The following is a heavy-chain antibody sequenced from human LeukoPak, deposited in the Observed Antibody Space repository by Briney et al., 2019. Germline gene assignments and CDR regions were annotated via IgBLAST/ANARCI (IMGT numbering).Heavy chain of an antibody. CDR2: INHSGYT. CDR1: GVPFSNYY. CDR3: TRAVAGHPD. J-gene: IGHJ4*02. Sequence: SETLSLTCAVSGVPFSNYYWSWVRQSPRQGLEWIGEINHSGYTNYNPSLKSRVTMSIDTSKNQFSLTLTFVTAADAGVYYCTRAVAGHPDWGQGTLVTVSS. V-gene: IGHV4-34*01. D-gene: IGHD6-19*01.